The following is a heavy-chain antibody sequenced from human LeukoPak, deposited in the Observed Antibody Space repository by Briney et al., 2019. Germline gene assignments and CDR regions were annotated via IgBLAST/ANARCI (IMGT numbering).Heavy chain of an antibody. J-gene: IGHJ4*02. V-gene: IGHV3-23*01. Sequence: GGSLRLSCAASGFTFTNYTMTWVRQAPGKGLEWVSTINDSNDNTCSADSVKGRFTISRDNSKNTLYLQMNNLRAEDTAVYYCAKGTDDSTPFDSWGQGTLVTVSS. CDR1: GFTFTNYT. CDR3: AKGTDDSTPFDS. D-gene: IGHD2/OR15-2a*01. CDR2: INDSNDNT.